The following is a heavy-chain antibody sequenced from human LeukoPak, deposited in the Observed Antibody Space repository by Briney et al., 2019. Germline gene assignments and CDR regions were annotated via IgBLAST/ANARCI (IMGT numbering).Heavy chain of an antibody. CDR2: IKSKTDGGTT. CDR3: TTDLKKNVLLWFGELFTFDY. Sequence: GGSLRLSCAASGFTSSNAWMSRVRQAPGKGREWVGRIKSKTDGGTTDYAAPVKGRFTISRDDSKNTLYLQMNSLKTEDTAVYYCTTDLKKNVLLWFGELFTFDYWGQGTLVTVSS. CDR1: GFTSSNAW. V-gene: IGHV3-15*01. D-gene: IGHD3-10*01. J-gene: IGHJ4*02.